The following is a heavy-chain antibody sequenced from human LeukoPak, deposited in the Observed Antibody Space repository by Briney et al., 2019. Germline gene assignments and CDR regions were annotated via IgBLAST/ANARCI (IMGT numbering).Heavy chain of an antibody. CDR1: GFTFSSYA. V-gene: IGHV3-23*01. Sequence: GGSLGLSCAASGFTFSSYAMSWVRQAPGKGLEWVSAISGSGGSTYYADSVKGRFTISRDNSKNTLYLQMNSLRAEDTAVYYCAKSPAWYTRHGSGSYYNFLQPQYYFDYWGQGTLVTVSS. CDR2: ISGSGGST. CDR3: AKSPAWYTRHGSGSYYNFLQPQYYFDY. D-gene: IGHD3-10*01. J-gene: IGHJ4*02.